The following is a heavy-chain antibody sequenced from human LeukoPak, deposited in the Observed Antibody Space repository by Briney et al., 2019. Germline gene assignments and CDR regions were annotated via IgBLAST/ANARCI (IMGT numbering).Heavy chain of an antibody. D-gene: IGHD3-10*01. Sequence: GGSLRLSCAASGFTFSSYWMSWVRQAPGKGLEWVANMNQDGSEKYYVDSVKGRFTISRDNAKNSLYLKMNNLRAEDTAVYYCAKDGLWFGESPVDPWGQGTLVTVSS. CDR2: MNQDGSEK. V-gene: IGHV3-7*03. J-gene: IGHJ5*02. CDR1: GFTFSSYW. CDR3: AKDGLWFGESPVDP.